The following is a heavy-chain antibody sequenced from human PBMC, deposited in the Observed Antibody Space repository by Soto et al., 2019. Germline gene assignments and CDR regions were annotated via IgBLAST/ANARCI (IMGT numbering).Heavy chain of an antibody. Sequence: EVQLVASGGGLVKPGGSPRLSCAASGFTFSSYSMNWVRQAPGKGLEWVSSISSSSSYIYYADSVKGRFTISRDNAKNSLYLQMNSLRAEDTAVYYCARVESCSSTSCYGFDYYYYMDVWGKGTTVTVSS. D-gene: IGHD2-2*01. CDR1: GFTFSSYS. CDR3: ARVESCSSTSCYGFDYYYYMDV. CDR2: ISSSSSYI. J-gene: IGHJ6*03. V-gene: IGHV3-21*01.